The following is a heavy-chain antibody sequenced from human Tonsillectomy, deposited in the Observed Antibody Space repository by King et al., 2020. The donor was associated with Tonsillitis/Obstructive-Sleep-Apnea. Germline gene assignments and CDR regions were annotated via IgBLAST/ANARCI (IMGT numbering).Heavy chain of an antibody. Sequence: VQLVESGGGLVQPGGSLRLSCAASGFTFCSYAMSWVRQVPGKGLEWVSAINGSGCSTDYADSVKGRFTNSRDNAKNTLYLQMNSLRAEDTAVYYCAKDKRARCSSTSCYTPLDYWGQGTLVTVSS. J-gene: IGHJ4*02. CDR3: AKDKRARCSSTSCYTPLDY. CDR2: INGSGCST. D-gene: IGHD2-2*02. V-gene: IGHV3-23*04. CDR1: GFTFCSYA.